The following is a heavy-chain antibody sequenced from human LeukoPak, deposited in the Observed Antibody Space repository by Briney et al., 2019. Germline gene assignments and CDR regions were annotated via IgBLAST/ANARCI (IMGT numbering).Heavy chain of an antibody. J-gene: IGHJ4*02. CDR3: ARAAGYDVRNTAMVPDY. CDR1: GYTFTGYY. D-gene: IGHD5-18*01. V-gene: IGHV1-2*02. CDR2: INPNSGGT. Sequence: ASVKVSCKASGYTFTGYYMHWVRQAPGQGLEWMGWINPNSGGTNYAQKFQGRVTMTRDTSISTAYMELSRLRSDDTAVYYCARAAGYDVRNTAMVPDYWGQGTLVTVSS.